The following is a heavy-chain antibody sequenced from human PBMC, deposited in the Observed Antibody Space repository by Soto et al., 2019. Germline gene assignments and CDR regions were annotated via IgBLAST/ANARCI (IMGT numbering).Heavy chain of an antibody. CDR3: AKESTVRSPGDYFDS. CDR2: IGVYANT. J-gene: IGHJ4*02. V-gene: IGHV3-23*01. CDR1: VFTFSSYD. Sequence: EVELLESGGDLVQPGGSLRLSCAASVFTFSSYDMNWVRQAPGKGLEWVSAIGVYANTYYADSVKGRFTISRDDSRNTVHLQPNSLRVDDTAVYYCAKESTVRSPGDYFDSWGQGTLVTVSS.